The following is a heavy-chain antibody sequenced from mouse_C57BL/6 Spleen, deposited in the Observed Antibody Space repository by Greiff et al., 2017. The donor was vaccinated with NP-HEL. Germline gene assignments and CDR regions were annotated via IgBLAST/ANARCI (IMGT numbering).Heavy chain of an antibody. D-gene: IGHD1-1*01. CDR2: IDPSDSET. CDR3: ARSPGSSYEYFEV. Sequence: QVQLQQPGAELVRPGSSAKLSCKASGYTFTSYWMHWVKQRPIQGLEWIGNIDPSDSETHYNQKFKDKATLTVDKSSSTAYMQLSSLTSEDSAVYYCARSPGSSYEYFEVWGTGTTVTVSS. CDR1: GYTFTSYW. J-gene: IGHJ1*03. V-gene: IGHV1-52*01.